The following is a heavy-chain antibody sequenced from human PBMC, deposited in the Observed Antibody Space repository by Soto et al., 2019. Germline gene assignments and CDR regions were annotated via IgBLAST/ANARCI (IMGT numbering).Heavy chain of an antibody. Sequence: SETLSLTCAVYGGSFGGYYGSWIRQPPGKGLEWIGEINHSGSTNYNPSLKSRVTISVDTSKNQFSLKLSSVTAADTALYYCARVRLTTAAGISGVGGAHYFDYWGQGTLVTVSS. CDR2: INHSGST. CDR3: ARVRLTTAAGISGVGGAHYFDY. J-gene: IGHJ4*02. D-gene: IGHD6-13*01. V-gene: IGHV4-34*01. CDR1: GGSFGGYY.